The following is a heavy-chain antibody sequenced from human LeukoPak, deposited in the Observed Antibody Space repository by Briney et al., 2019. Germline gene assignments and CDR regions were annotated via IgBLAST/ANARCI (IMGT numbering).Heavy chain of an antibody. CDR3: ARELNWDADY. J-gene: IGHJ4*02. D-gene: IGHD1-1*01. CDR2: IKEDGSDK. CDR1: GFTFSFYW. V-gene: IGHV3-7*04. Sequence: GGSLRLSCASSGFTFSFYWMHWVRQAPGKGLEWVAHIKEDGSDKYHVNSVKGRFTISRDNAKNSLYLQMNSLRAEDTAVYYCARELNWDADYWGQGTLVTVSS.